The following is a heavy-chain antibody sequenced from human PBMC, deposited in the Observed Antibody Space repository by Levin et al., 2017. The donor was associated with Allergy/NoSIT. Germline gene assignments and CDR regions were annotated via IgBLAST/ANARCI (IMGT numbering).Heavy chain of an antibody. CDR2: IYYSGST. J-gene: IGHJ4*02. Sequence: SETLSLTCTVSGGSISSGDYYWSWIRQPPGKGLEWIGYIYYSGSTYYNPSLKSRVTISVDTSKNQFSLKLSSVTAADTAVYYCARERYYGSGSYPNCWGQGTLVTVS. D-gene: IGHD3-10*01. CDR3: ARERYYGSGSYPNC. V-gene: IGHV4-30-4*01. CDR1: GGSISSGDYY.